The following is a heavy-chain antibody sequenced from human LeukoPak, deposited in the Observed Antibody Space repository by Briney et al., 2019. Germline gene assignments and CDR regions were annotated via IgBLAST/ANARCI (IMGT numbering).Heavy chain of an antibody. CDR3: ARRNYDFWSDYGLDV. Sequence: SETLSLTCTVSGASISSYYWNWIRQSPGKGLAWIGFIYYVGSTHYSPSLNSRVTMSVDTSKNQISLRLSSVSAADTAIHYCARRNYDFWSDYGLDVWGQGTPVTVSS. CDR2: IYYVGST. J-gene: IGHJ6*02. D-gene: IGHD3-3*01. CDR1: GASISSYY. V-gene: IGHV4-59*01.